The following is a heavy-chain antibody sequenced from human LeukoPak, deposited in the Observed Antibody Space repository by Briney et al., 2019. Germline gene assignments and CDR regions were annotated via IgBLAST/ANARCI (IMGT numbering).Heavy chain of an antibody. D-gene: IGHD3-3*01. CDR3: ARVNDFWSGYSDY. CDR1: GFTFSSYA. V-gene: IGHV3-30*01. CDR2: ISYDGSSK. Sequence: GRSLRLSCAASGFTFSSYAMHWVRQAPGKGLEWVAVISYDGSSKYYADSVKGRFTISRDNSKNTLYLQMNSLRAEDTAVYYCARVNDFWSGYSDYWGQGTLVTVSS. J-gene: IGHJ4*02.